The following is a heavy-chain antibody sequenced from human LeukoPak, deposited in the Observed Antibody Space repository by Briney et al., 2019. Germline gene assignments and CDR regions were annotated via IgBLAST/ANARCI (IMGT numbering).Heavy chain of an antibody. CDR1: GFXFSSYA. CDR3: ARAYGDYPRWFDP. Sequence: GGSLRLSCAASGFXFSSYAIHWVRQAPGKGLEYVSAISSNGGSTYYANSVKGRFTISRDNSKNTLYLQMGSLRAEDMAVYYCARAYGDYPRWFDPWGQGTLVTVSS. V-gene: IGHV3-64*01. CDR2: ISSNGGST. D-gene: IGHD4-17*01. J-gene: IGHJ5*02.